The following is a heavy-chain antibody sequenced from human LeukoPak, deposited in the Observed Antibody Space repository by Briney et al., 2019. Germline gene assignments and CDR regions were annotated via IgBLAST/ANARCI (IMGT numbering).Heavy chain of an antibody. CDR2: IYHSGST. D-gene: IGHD2-15*01. V-gene: IGHV4-38-2*02. CDR3: AREPSYCSGGSCYSRLFDY. Sequence: SETLSLTCTVSGYSISSGYYWGWIRQPPGTGLEWIGSIYHSGSTYYNPSLKSRVTTSVDTSKNQFSLELSSVTAADTAVYYCAREPSYCSGGSCYSRLFDYWGQGTLVTVSS. CDR1: GYSISSGYY. J-gene: IGHJ4*02.